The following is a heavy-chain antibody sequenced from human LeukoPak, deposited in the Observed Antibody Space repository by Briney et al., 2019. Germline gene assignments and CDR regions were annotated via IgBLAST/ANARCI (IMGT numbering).Heavy chain of an antibody. V-gene: IGHV3-21*01. CDR2: ISSSSSE. D-gene: IGHD3-10*01. J-gene: IGHJ4*02. Sequence: GGSLRLSCAASGFTFSSYSMNWVRQAPGKGLEWVSSISSSSSEYYAGSVKGRFTISRDNAKNSLYLQMNSLRAEDTAVYYCASTISKVRGVIRYFDYWGQGTLVTVSS. CDR1: GFTFSSYS. CDR3: ASTISKVRGVIRYFDY.